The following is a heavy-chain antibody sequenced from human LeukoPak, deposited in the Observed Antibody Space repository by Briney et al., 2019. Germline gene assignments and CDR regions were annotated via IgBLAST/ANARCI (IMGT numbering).Heavy chain of an antibody. D-gene: IGHD3-10*01. J-gene: IGHJ5*02. Sequence: PSQTLSLTCTVSGGSISSGDYYWSWVRQPPGKGLEWIGYIYYSGSTYYNPSLKSRVTISVDTSKNQFSLKLSSVTAADTAVYYCASLITMVRGVNFAWFDPWGQGTLVTVSS. CDR2: IYYSGST. CDR1: GGSISSGDYY. V-gene: IGHV4-30-4*01. CDR3: ASLITMVRGVNFAWFDP.